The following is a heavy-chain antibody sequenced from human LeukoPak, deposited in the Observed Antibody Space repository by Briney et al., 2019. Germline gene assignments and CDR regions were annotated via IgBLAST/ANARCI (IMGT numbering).Heavy chain of an antibody. V-gene: IGHV3-11*04. D-gene: IGHD3-3*01. CDR2: ISTSGSTI. CDR3: AKDRHWAVFGVVGYFDY. Sequence: NPGGSLRLSCAASGFTFSDYYMSWIRQAPGKGLEWVSYISTSGSTIYYADSVKGRFTISRDNAKNSLYLQMNSLRAEDTAVYYCAKDRHWAVFGVVGYFDYWGQGTLVTVSS. J-gene: IGHJ4*02. CDR1: GFTFSDYY.